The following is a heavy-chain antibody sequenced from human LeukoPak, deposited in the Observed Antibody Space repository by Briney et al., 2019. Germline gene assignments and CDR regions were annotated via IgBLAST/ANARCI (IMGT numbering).Heavy chain of an antibody. D-gene: IGHD3-22*01. Sequence: GGSLRLSCAASGFTFSSYAMHWVRQAPGKGLEWVAVISYDGSNKYYADSVKGRFTISRDNSKNTLYLQMNSLRAEDTAVYYCAGAYYDSSGYIYYYYGMDVWGQGTTVTVSS. CDR2: ISYDGSNK. J-gene: IGHJ6*02. V-gene: IGHV3-30-3*01. CDR3: AGAYYDSSGYIYYYYGMDV. CDR1: GFTFSSYA.